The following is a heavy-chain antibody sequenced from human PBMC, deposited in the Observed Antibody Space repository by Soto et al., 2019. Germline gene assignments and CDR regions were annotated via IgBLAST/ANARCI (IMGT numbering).Heavy chain of an antibody. J-gene: IGHJ4*02. CDR3: ARGGNDILTGYSYFDY. D-gene: IGHD3-9*01. CDR2: IYYSGST. CDR1: GGSISSYY. V-gene: IGHV4-59*01. Sequence: SETLSLTCTVSGGSISSYYWSWIRQPPGKGLEWIGYIYYSGSTNYNPSLKSRVTISVDTSKNQFSLKLSSVTAADTAVYYCARGGNDILTGYSYFDYWGQGTLVTVSS.